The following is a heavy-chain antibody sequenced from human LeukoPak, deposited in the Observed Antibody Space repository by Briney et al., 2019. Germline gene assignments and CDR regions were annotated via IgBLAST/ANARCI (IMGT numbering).Heavy chain of an antibody. CDR2: IRVYNGDT. J-gene: IGHJ4*02. CDR1: GYTFSSYG. D-gene: IGHD5-24*01. Sequence: ASVTVSCKPSGYTFSSYGISWVRQAPGQGLEWMGWIRVYNGDTNYAQKFKGRVTMTTDTSTNTAYMELRSLGSDGTAVYYCARGGSRVTTINILDYWGQGALVTVSS. CDR3: ARGGSRVTTINILDY. V-gene: IGHV1-18*01.